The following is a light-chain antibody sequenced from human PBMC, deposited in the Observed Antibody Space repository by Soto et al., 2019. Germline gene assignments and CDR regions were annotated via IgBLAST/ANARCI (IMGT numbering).Light chain of an antibody. CDR1: SSDVGVYNY. V-gene: IGLV2-14*01. J-gene: IGLJ2*01. CDR3: SSYTTSDTLV. CDR2: EVS. Sequence: QSALTQPASVSESPGQSITISCTGTSSDVGVYNYVSWYQQHPGKAPKLMIYEVSNRPSGVSNRFSGSKSGNTASLTISGLQSEDEADYYCSSYTTSDTLVFGGGTKLTVL.